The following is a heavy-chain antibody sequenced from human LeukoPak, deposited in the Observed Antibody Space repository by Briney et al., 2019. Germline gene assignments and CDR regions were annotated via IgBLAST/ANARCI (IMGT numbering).Heavy chain of an antibody. CDR1: GGTFSSYA. V-gene: IGHV1-69*13. CDR2: IIPIFGTA. CDR3: AYGYSGYDYGYY. J-gene: IGHJ4*02. D-gene: IGHD5-12*01. Sequence: ASVKVSCKASGGTFSSYAISWVRQAPGQGLEWMGGIIPIFGTANYAQKFQGRVTITADESTSAAYMELSSLRSEDTAVYYCAYGYSGYDYGYYWGQGTLVTVSS.